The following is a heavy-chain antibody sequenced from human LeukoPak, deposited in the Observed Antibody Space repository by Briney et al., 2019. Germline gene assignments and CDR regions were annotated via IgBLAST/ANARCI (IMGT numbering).Heavy chain of an antibody. CDR3: ARVLEYYYDSSGYAY. J-gene: IGHJ4*02. Sequence: GGSLRLSCAASGFTFDDYGMSWVRQAPGKGLEWVSGINWNGGSTGYADSVKGRFTISRDNAKNSLYLQMNSLRAEDTALYYCARVLEYYYDSSGYAYWGQGTLVTVSS. CDR2: INWNGGST. V-gene: IGHV3-20*04. CDR1: GFTFDDYG. D-gene: IGHD3-22*01.